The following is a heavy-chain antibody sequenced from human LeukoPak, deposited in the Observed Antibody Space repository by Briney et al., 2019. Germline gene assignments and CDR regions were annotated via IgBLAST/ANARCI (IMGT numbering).Heavy chain of an antibody. Sequence: PGGSLRLSCAASGFTFSSYSMNWVRQAPGKGLEWVSSISSSSSYIYCADSVKGRFTISRDNAKNSLYLQMNSLRAEDTAVYYCARDLLSSLGWFDPWGQGTLVTVSS. V-gene: IGHV3-21*01. D-gene: IGHD3-16*01. J-gene: IGHJ5*02. CDR1: GFTFSSYS. CDR2: ISSSSSYI. CDR3: ARDLLSSLGWFDP.